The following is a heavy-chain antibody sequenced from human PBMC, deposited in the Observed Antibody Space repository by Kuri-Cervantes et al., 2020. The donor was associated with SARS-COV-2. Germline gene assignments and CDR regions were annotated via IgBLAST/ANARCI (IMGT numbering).Heavy chain of an antibody. CDR1: GFTFSSYA. D-gene: IGHD6-19*01. CDR3: ARRSAKGSGWSPPDY. V-gene: IGHV3-33*08. J-gene: IGHJ4*02. Sequence: GESLKISCAASGFTFSSYAMHWVRQAPGKGLEWVALIWYDGSNKNYADSVKGRFIISRDNSKSTVYLQMNSLRAEDTAVYYCARRSAKGSGWSPPDYWGQGTLVTVSS. CDR2: IWYDGSNK.